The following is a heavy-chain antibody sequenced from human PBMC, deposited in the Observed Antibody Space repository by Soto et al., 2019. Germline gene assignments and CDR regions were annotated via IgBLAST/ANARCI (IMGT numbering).Heavy chain of an antibody. CDR1: GGSFSGYY. J-gene: IGHJ4*02. CDR2: INHSGST. V-gene: IGHV4-34*01. CDR3: ARDMAYYYGSGSYYPPRYFDY. Sequence: SETLSLTCAVYGGSFSGYYWSWIRQPPGKGLEWIGEINHSGSTNYNPSLKSRVTISVDTSKNQFSLKLSSVTAADTAVYYCARDMAYYYGSGSYYPPRYFDYWGQGTLVTVSS. D-gene: IGHD3-10*01.